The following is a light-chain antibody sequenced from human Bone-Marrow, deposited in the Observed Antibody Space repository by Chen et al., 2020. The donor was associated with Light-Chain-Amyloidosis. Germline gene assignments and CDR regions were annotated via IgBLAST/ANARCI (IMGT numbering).Light chain of an antibody. CDR2: DDS. CDR1: NIGSTS. V-gene: IGLV3-21*02. Sequence: SYVLTQPSSVSVAPGQTATISCGGYNIGSTSVHWYQQTPGQAPLLVVYDDSDRPSGIPERVSGSNSGNTATLTISRVEAGDEADYYCQVWDRSSDRPVFGGGTKLTVL. J-gene: IGLJ3*02. CDR3: QVWDRSSDRPV.